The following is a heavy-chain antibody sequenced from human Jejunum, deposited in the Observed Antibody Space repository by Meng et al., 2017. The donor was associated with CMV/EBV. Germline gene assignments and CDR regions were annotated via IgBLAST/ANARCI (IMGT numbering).Heavy chain of an antibody. Sequence: GFTFSSYSMCWVRQAPGKGLEWVSYISSTDRTIYYADSVKGRFTISRDIPKNSLYLQMNSLRAEDTAVYYCVRVQTRQLAEAFDYWGQGTLVTVSS. CDR3: VRVQTRQLAEAFDY. J-gene: IGHJ4*02. CDR2: ISSTDRTI. CDR1: GFTFSSYS. V-gene: IGHV3-48*04. D-gene: IGHD1-1*01.